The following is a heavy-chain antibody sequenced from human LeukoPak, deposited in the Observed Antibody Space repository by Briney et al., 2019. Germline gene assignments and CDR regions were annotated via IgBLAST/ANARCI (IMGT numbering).Heavy chain of an antibody. CDR1: GFTFDDYA. D-gene: IGHD4-17*01. V-gene: IGHV3-9*01. J-gene: IGHJ6*02. CDR2: ISWNSGSI. Sequence: PSGGSLRLSCAASGFTFDDYAMHWVRHAPGKGLEWVSGISWNSGSIGYADSVKGRFTISRDNAKNSLYLQMNSLRAEDTAVYYCARDGGHDYGDYYGMDVWGQGTTVTVSS. CDR3: ARDGGHDYGDYYGMDV.